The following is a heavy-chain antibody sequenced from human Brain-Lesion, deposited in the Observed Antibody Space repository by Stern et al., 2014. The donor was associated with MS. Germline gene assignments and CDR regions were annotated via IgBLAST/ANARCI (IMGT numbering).Heavy chain of an antibody. D-gene: IGHD2-2*01. CDR3: ARSVRNQLLSEY. CDR2: MNPYSGNT. J-gene: IGHJ4*02. V-gene: IGHV1-8*01. CDR1: GYTFSSYD. Sequence: VHLVESGAEVKKPGASVKVSCKASGYTFSSYDITWVRQASGHGLEWMGWMNPYSGNTDYAQKFKGRVSMTSDPSISTVYMELTSLTSDDTAVYFCARSVRNQLLSEYWGQGTLVTVSS.